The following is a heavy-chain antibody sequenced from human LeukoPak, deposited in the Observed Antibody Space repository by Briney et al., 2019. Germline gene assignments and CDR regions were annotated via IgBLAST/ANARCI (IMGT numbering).Heavy chain of an antibody. Sequence: ASVTVSFTSSGGTFSSCGNSWVRQAPGQGLEWVGGVIPIIGTANYAQKFQGRVTITADESTSTAYMELSSLRSEDTAVYYCASYNYNPYYGMDVWGQGTTVTVSS. CDR2: VIPIIGTA. CDR1: GGTFSSCG. D-gene: IGHD3-22*01. J-gene: IGHJ6*02. V-gene: IGHV1-69*01. CDR3: ASYNYNPYYGMDV.